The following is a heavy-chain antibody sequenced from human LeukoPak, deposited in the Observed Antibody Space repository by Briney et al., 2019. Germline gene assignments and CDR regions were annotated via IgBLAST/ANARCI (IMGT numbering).Heavy chain of an antibody. CDR2: ISSSSYI. D-gene: IGHD2-2*01. V-gene: IGHV3-21*04. J-gene: IGHJ5*01. CDR1: GFTFSSYS. Sequence: GGSLRLSCAASGFTFSSYSMNWVRQAPGKGLEWVSSISSSSYIYYADSVKGRFTISRDNTKNTLYLQMNSLRAEDTAVYYCAKDRHAPGRYCSSTSCFPFDSWGQGTLVTVSS. CDR3: AKDRHAPGRYCSSTSCFPFDS.